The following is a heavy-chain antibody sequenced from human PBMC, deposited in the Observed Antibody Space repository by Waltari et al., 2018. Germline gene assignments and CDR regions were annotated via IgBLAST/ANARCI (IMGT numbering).Heavy chain of an antibody. CDR3: ARMTRHYYYYYYMDV. V-gene: IGHV4-34*01. CDR1: GGSFSGYY. J-gene: IGHJ6*03. Sequence: QVQLQQWGAGLLKPSETLSLTCAVYGGSFSGYYWSWIRQPPGKGLEWIGEINHSGSTNYNPSLKSRVTISVDTSKNQFSLKLSSVTAADTAVYYCARMTRHYYYYYYMDVWGKGTTVTISS. CDR2: INHSGST.